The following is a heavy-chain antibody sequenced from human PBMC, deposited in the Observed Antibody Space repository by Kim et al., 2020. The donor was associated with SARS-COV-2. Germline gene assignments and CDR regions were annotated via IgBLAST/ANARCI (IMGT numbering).Heavy chain of an antibody. Sequence: SETLSLTCTVSGGSISSYYWSWIRQPPGKGLEWIGYIYYSGSTNYNPSLKSRVTISVDTSKNQFSLKLSSVTAADTAVYYCARVRSRYGGAFDIWGQGTMVTVSS. V-gene: IGHV4-59*13. J-gene: IGHJ3*02. CDR1: GGSISSYY. CDR3: ARVRSRYGGAFDI. CDR2: IYYSGST. D-gene: IGHD3-10*01.